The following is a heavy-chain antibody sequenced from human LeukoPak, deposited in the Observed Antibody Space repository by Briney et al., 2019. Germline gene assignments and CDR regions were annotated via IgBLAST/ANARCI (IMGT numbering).Heavy chain of an antibody. CDR1: GGSIYSRSYY. J-gene: IGHJ4*02. Sequence: SETLSLTCTVSGGSIYSRSYYRGWVRQPPGRGLEWIGSMYYKGETYLNPSLKSRVTISHTSKNQFSLKLSSVTAADTAVYYCATHVPGPEEIIVEDGYFDYWGQGTLVTVSS. D-gene: IGHD3-22*01. CDR2: MYYKGET. V-gene: IGHV4-39*01. CDR3: ATHVPGPEEIIVEDGYFDY.